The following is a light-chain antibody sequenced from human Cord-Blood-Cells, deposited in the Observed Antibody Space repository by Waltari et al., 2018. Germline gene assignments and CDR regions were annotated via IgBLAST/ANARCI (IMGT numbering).Light chain of an antibody. V-gene: IGKV4-1*01. J-gene: IGKJ1*01. CDR2: WAS. CDR3: QQYYSTPPT. Sequence: DIVMTQSPDSLAVSLGERATINCKSSQSVLYSSNNKNYLAWYQQKPGQPPKLLIYWASTRESGVPDRFSGSGSGTDFTLPISSLQAEDVAVYYGQQYYSTPPTFGQGTKVEIK. CDR1: QSVLYSSNNKNY.